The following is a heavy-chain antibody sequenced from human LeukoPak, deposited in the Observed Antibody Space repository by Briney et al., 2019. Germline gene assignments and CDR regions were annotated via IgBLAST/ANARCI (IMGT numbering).Heavy chain of an antibody. D-gene: IGHD6-13*01. CDR2: ISAYNGNT. V-gene: IGHV1-18*01. J-gene: IGHJ3*02. CDR1: GYTFTSYG. CDR3: ARGVALRFSGYSSSWYVDAFDI. Sequence: GASVKVSCKASGYTFTSYGISWVRQAPGQGLEWMGWISAYNGNTNYAQKLQGRVTMTTDTSTSTAYMELRGLRSDDTAVYYCARGVALRFSGYSSSWYVDAFDIWGQGTMVTVSS.